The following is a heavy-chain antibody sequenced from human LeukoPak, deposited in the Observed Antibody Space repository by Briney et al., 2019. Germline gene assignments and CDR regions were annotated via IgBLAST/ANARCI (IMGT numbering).Heavy chain of an antibody. CDR2: ISSSSSYI. D-gene: IGHD2-15*01. CDR3: ARDGPVYCSGGSCYSNYYFDY. CDR1: GFTFSNYA. Sequence: GGSLRLSCAASGFTFSNYAMSWVRQAPGKGLEWVSSISSSSSYIYYADSVKGRFTISRDNSKNTLYLQMNSLRAEDTAVYYCARDGPVYCSGGSCYSNYYFDYWGQGTLVTVSS. V-gene: IGHV3-21*01. J-gene: IGHJ4*02.